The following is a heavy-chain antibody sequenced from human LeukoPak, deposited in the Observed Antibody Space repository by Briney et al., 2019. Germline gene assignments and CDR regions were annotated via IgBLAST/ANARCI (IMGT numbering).Heavy chain of an antibody. J-gene: IGHJ1*01. V-gene: IGHV4-59*01. CDR2: IYHSGST. CDR3: ARGGAARLHFQN. Sequence: SETLSLTCTVSGGSISTYYWNWIRQPPGKGLEWIGYIYHSGSTNYNPSLQSRVTISVDTSKNQSSLNLNSVTAADTAVYYCARGGAARLHFQNWGQGTLVTVSS. CDR1: GGSISTYY. D-gene: IGHD6-6*01.